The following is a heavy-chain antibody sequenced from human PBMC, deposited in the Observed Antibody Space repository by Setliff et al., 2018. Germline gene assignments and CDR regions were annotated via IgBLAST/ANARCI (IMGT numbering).Heavy chain of an antibody. Sequence: GASVKVSCKASGYTFSDYYMQWVRQAPGKGLEWMGRFDFDDDETIYAEKFQGRVTMSADTSTDTAYMELSSLRSEDTAVYYCATGGSSIAARGGIDYWGQGTLVTVSS. CDR1: GYTFSDYY. CDR3: ATGGSSIAARGGIDY. CDR2: FDFDDDET. V-gene: IGHV1-69-2*01. J-gene: IGHJ4*02. D-gene: IGHD6-6*01.